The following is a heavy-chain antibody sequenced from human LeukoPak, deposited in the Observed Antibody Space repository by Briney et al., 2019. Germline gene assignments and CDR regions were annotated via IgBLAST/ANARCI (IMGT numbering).Heavy chain of an antibody. J-gene: IGHJ4*02. Sequence: SETLSLTCTVSGGSISSNSYYWGWIRQPPGKGLEWIGSIYYSGSTYYNPSLNIRVTISVDTSKNQFSLRLSSVTAADTAVYYCAGTYDYVWGSYRYGKYYFDYWGQGTLVTVSS. D-gene: IGHD3-16*02. CDR3: AGTYDYVWGSYRYGKYYFDY. V-gene: IGHV4-39*07. CDR1: GGSISSNSYY. CDR2: IYYSGST.